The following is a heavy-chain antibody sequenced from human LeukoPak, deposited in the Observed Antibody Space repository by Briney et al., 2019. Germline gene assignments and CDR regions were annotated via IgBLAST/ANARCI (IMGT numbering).Heavy chain of an antibody. D-gene: IGHD4-17*01. CDR1: GGSSNNWY. CDR2: IYDSGST. Sequence: PSETLSLTCTVSGGSSNNWYWNWIRQPPGKGLEWIGYIYDSGSTNYNPSLKSRVTISVDTSKNQFSLKLNSVTAADTAVYYCARAWDDYGDVQIDYWGQGTLVTVSS. CDR3: ARAWDDYGDVQIDY. J-gene: IGHJ4*02. V-gene: IGHV4-59*01.